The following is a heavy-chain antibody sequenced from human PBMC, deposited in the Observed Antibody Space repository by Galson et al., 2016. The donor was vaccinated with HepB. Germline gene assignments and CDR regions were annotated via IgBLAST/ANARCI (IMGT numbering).Heavy chain of an antibody. Sequence: SVKVSCKASGYSITNYGLHWLRQAPGQRLEWMGWIHAGDGKTKYSQKFQGRVTITRDTSAAIAYMELSSLRSEDTAVYYCASGKSTLVRGPFFEYWGQGTLVTVSS. CDR1: GYSITNYG. CDR3: ASGKSTLVRGPFFEY. D-gene: IGHD3-10*01. CDR2: IHAGDGKT. J-gene: IGHJ4*02. V-gene: IGHV1-3*01.